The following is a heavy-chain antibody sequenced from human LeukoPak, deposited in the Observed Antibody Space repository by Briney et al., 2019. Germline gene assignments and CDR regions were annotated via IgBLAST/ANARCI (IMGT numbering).Heavy chain of an antibody. CDR2: ISAYNGDT. Sequence: GASVKVSCKASDYTFSSYGFSWVRQAPGQGLEWMGWISAYNGDTNYAQKLQGRVTMTTDTSTSTAYMELRSPRSDDTAVYYCARDLADMVRGVFGYWGQGTLVTVSS. CDR1: DYTFSSYG. D-gene: IGHD3-10*01. V-gene: IGHV1-18*01. CDR3: ARDLADMVRGVFGY. J-gene: IGHJ4*02.